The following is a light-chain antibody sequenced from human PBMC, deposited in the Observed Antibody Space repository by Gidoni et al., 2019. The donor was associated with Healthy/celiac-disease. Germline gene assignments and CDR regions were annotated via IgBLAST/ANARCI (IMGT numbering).Light chain of an antibody. CDR3: QQSYSTPLT. CDR1: PSISSY. J-gene: IGKJ4*01. CDR2: AAS. Sequence: DIQMTQSPSSLSASVGDRVTITCRASPSISSYLNWYQQKPGKAPKLLIYAASSLQSGVPARFSGSGSGTDFTLTIRSLQPEDFATYYCQQSYSTPLTFGGGTKVEIK. V-gene: IGKV1-39*01.